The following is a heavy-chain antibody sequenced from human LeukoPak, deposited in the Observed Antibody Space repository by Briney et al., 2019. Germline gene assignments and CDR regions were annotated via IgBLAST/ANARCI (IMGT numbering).Heavy chain of an antibody. V-gene: IGHV3-11*05. CDR3: ARAGQTFGGIVVH. CDR2: ISSSSSDT. CDR1: GFTFSDYF. Sequence: PGGSLRLSCAASGFTFSDYFMSWIRQTPGKGPEWVSYISSSSSDTKYADSVRGRFTISRDNAKNSLYLQMNSLRAEDTAVYYCARAGQTFGGIVVHCGQGTLLTVSS. D-gene: IGHD3-16*01. J-gene: IGHJ5*02.